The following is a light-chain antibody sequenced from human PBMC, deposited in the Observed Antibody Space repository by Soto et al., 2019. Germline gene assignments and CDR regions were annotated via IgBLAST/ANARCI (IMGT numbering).Light chain of an antibody. Sequence: EIVLTQSPGTLSLSPGERATLSCRASQSVSSSYLAWYQQKPCQAPRLLIYGASSRATGIPDRFSGSGSGTDFTLTISRLEPEDFAVYYCQQYGGSPLTFGGGTKVEIK. CDR2: GAS. CDR1: QSVSSSY. CDR3: QQYGGSPLT. J-gene: IGKJ4*01. V-gene: IGKV3-20*01.